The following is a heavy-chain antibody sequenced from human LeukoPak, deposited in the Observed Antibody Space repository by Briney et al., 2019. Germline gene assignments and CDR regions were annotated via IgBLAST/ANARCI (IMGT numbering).Heavy chain of an antibody. Sequence: ETLSLTCTVSGGSISSSSCYWGWIRQPPGKGLEWVSYINSKSDTIYYADSAKGRFTISRDNAKSALYLQINSLRAEDTAVYYCASRAIDWYRDSNWFDPWGQGTLVTVSS. V-gene: IGHV3-48*04. J-gene: IGHJ5*02. D-gene: IGHD3-9*01. CDR3: ASRAIDWYRDSNWFDP. CDR1: GGSISSSS. CDR2: INSKSDTI.